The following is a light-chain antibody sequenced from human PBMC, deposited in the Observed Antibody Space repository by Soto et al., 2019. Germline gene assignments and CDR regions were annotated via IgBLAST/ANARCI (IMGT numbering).Light chain of an antibody. Sequence: EIVLTQSPVTLSLSPGDTATLSCRASESVVRYLAWYQQKPGQAPRLLMYGTSKRATGIPARFSGSGYGRDFTLTISSLQPEDFAVYYCQQRSNWPLTFGGGTKVEIK. CDR3: QQRSNWPLT. CDR2: GTS. J-gene: IGKJ4*01. V-gene: IGKV3-11*02. CDR1: ESVVRY.